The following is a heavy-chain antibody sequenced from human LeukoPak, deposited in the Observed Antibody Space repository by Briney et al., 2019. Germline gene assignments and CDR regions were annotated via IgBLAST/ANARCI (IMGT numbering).Heavy chain of an antibody. Sequence: SETLSLTCTVSGGSISGYYWSWIRQPPGKGLEWIGYIYYSGSTNYNPSLKSRVTISVDTSKNQFSLKLSSVTAADTAVYYCARHPSTGSRIFDCWGQGTLVTVSS. CDR2: IYYSGST. V-gene: IGHV4-59*08. CDR1: GGSISGYY. CDR3: ARHPSTGSRIFDC. J-gene: IGHJ4*02. D-gene: IGHD1-1*01.